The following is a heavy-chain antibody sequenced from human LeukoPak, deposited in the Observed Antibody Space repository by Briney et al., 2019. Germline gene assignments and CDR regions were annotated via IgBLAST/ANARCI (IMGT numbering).Heavy chain of an antibody. J-gene: IGHJ4*02. CDR2: INHSGST. D-gene: IGHD3-3*01. V-gene: IGHV4-34*01. CDR3: ASGQYYDLWSGYYVD. CDR1: GGSFSGHY. Sequence: SETLTLTCAVYGGSFSGHYWSWIRQPPGKGLEWIGEINHSGSTNYNPSLESRVTISVDTSKNHFSLKLSSVTAADTAVYYCASGQYYDLWSGYYVDWGQGTLVTVSA.